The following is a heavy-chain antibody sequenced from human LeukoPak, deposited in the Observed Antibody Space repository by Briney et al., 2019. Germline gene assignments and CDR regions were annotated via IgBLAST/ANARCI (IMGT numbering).Heavy chain of an antibody. CDR2: ISWNSGTI. V-gene: IGHV3-9*01. D-gene: IGHD3-22*01. J-gene: IGHJ4*02. CDR1: GFTFDDYA. Sequence: AGGSLRLSCAASGFTFDDYAMHWVRQAPGKGLEWVSGISWNSGTIGYADSVKGRFTISRDNAKNSLYLQMNSLRAEDTALYYCAKDPASSGSYYPDYWGQGTLVTVSS. CDR3: AKDPASSGSYYPDY.